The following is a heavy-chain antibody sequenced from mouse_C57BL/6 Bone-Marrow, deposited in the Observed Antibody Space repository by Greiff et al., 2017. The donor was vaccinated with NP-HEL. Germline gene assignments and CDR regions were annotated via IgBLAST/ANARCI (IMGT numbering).Heavy chain of an antibody. J-gene: IGHJ4*01. CDR3: TRGGGLRRGDY. Sequence: VQLQQSGAELVRPGASVTLSCKASGYTFTDYEMHWVKQTPVHGLEWIGAIDPETGGTAYNQKFKGKAILTADKSSSTAYMELRSLTSEDSAVYYCTRGGGLRRGDYWGQGTSVTVSS. V-gene: IGHV1-15*01. D-gene: IGHD2-2*01. CDR2: IDPETGGT. CDR1: GYTFTDYE.